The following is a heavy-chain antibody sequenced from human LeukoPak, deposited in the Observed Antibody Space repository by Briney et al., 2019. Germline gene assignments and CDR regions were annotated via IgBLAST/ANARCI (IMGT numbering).Heavy chain of an antibody. CDR2: ISGSTGST. Sequence: PGGSLRLSCAGSGFPFSSDAMNWVRQAPGKGLEWVASISGSTGSTQYADSVKGRFTVSRDNSKNTLYLQMNSLRAEDTAMYYCTRVDNCGGDCGAFDLWGHGTMVIVSS. J-gene: IGHJ3*01. V-gene: IGHV3-23*01. CDR3: TRVDNCGGDCGAFDL. CDR1: GFPFSSDA. D-gene: IGHD2-21*02.